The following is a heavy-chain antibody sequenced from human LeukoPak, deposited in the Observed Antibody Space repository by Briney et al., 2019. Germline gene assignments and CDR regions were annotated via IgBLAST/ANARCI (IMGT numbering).Heavy chain of an antibody. CDR3: ARGPSIAARYDAFDI. CDR2: ISSSGNTI. Sequence: PGGSLRLSCAASEFTFTSYELNWVRQAPGKGLEWVSYISSSGNTISYADSVKGRFTISRDNVKNSLYLQVISLRAEDTAVYYCARGPSIAARYDAFDIWGQGTMVTVSS. D-gene: IGHD6-6*01. J-gene: IGHJ3*02. CDR1: EFTFTSYE. V-gene: IGHV3-48*03.